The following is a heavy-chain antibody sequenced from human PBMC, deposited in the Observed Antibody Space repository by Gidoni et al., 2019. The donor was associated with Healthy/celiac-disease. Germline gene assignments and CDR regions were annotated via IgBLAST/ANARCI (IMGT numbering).Heavy chain of an antibody. CDR2: ISYDGSNI. D-gene: IGHD5-12*01. CDR1: GFTFSNYA. V-gene: IGHV3-30*01. J-gene: IGHJ4*02. CDR3: ARDHLATLDY. Sequence: VQLVESGGGVVQHGRSLRLSCAASGFTFSNYAMHWVRQAPGKGLEGVAVISYDGSNIYYSDSVKGRFTISRDNSKNTLYLQMNSLRAEDTAVYYCARDHLATLDYWGQGTLVTVSS.